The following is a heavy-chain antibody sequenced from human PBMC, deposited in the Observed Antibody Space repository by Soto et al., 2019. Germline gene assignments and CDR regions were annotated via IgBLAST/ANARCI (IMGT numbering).Heavy chain of an antibody. V-gene: IGHV1-18*04. CDR3: ATSYDTGFDP. CDR1: GYPFIKYG. J-gene: IGHJ5*02. CDR2: IKVDSGYT. D-gene: IGHD3-9*01. Sequence: QLQLVQYAAEVKKPGASVRVSCKAYGYPFIKYGISWIRQAPEQGLEWMGWIKVDSGYTNYAQKFQGRVTMTADTSSDTAFMELMSLRLDDTAVYFCATSYDTGFDPWGQGTLVSVSS.